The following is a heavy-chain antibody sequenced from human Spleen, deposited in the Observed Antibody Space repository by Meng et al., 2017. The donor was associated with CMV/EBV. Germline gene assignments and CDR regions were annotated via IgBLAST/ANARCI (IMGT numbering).Heavy chain of an antibody. J-gene: IGHJ4*02. CDR2: IYYSGST. CDR3: ARGEDYYDSSGYYSCYFDY. V-gene: IGHV4-61*01. CDR1: GGSVSSGSYY. D-gene: IGHD3-22*01. Sequence: SETLSLTCTVSGGSVSSGSYYWSWIRQPPGKGLEWIGYIYYSGSTNYNPSLKSRVTISVDTSKNQFSLKLSSVTAADTAVYYCARGEDYYDSSGYYSCYFDYWGQGTLVTVPQ.